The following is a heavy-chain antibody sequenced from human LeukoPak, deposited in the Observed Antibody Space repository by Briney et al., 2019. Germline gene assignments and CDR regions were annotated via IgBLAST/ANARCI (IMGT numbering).Heavy chain of an antibody. V-gene: IGHV3-30*18. J-gene: IGHJ4*02. Sequence: GGSLRLSCAASGFTFTTYRMEWVRQAPGKGLEWVAFISYDGSSKDYADSVKGRFTISRDNSKNTLYLQMNSLRAEDTAVYYCAKLGEAYCGGDCYSLDYWGQGTLVIVSS. CDR2: ISYDGSSK. D-gene: IGHD2-21*02. CDR1: GFTFTTYR. CDR3: AKLGEAYCGGDCYSLDY.